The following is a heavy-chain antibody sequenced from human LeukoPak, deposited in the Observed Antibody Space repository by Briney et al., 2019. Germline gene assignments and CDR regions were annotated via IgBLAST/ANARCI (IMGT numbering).Heavy chain of an antibody. CDR2: ISWNSGSI. Sequence: GGSLRLSCAASGFTFDDYAMHSVRQAPGKGLEWVSGISWNSGSIGYADSVKGRFTISRDNAKNSLYLQMNSLRAEDTALYYCAKETYNWNDVGAFDIWGQGTMVTVSS. V-gene: IGHV3-9*01. D-gene: IGHD1-1*01. CDR3: AKETYNWNDVGAFDI. J-gene: IGHJ3*02. CDR1: GFTFDDYA.